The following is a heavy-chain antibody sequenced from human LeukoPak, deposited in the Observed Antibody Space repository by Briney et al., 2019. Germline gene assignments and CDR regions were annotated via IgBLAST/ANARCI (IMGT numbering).Heavy chain of an antibody. Sequence: SVKVSCRASGGTFSSYAISWVRQAPGQGLEWMGGIIPIFGTANHAQKFQGRVTMTRDTSTSTVYMELSSLRSEDTAVYYCARDGLPAASYGMDVWGQGTTVTVSS. CDR3: ARDGLPAASYGMDV. V-gene: IGHV1-69*05. J-gene: IGHJ6*02. D-gene: IGHD2-2*01. CDR2: IIPIFGTA. CDR1: GGTFSSYA.